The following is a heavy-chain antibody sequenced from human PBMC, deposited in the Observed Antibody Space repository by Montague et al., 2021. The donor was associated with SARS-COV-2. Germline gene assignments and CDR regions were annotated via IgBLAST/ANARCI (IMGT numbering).Heavy chain of an antibody. CDR3: ARVHYYTGYVDS. V-gene: IGHV4-59*01. CDR2: IYYSRST. D-gene: IGHD3-22*01. Sequence: SETLSLTCTVSGGSMRDYYWSWIRQPPGEGLEWIGYIYYSRSTDXXPSLNSRVTLSLDTSKNQFSLNLRSVTAADTAFYYCARVHYYTGYVDSWGQGTLVSVSS. CDR1: GGSMRDYY. J-gene: IGHJ4*02.